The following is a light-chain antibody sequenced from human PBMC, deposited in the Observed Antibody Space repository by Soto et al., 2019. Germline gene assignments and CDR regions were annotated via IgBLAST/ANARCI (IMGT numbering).Light chain of an antibody. CDR3: CSYAGDFIFHV. V-gene: IGLV2-11*01. CDR1: NTDVAGYTY. CDR2: EVT. J-gene: IGLJ1*01. Sequence: QSALTQPRSVSGSPGQSVTISCTGTNTDVAGYTYVSWYQQHPGKAPKLIIYEVTKRTSGVPDRFTGSKSGYTASLTISGLQAADEADYYCCSYAGDFIFHVFGTGTKLTVL.